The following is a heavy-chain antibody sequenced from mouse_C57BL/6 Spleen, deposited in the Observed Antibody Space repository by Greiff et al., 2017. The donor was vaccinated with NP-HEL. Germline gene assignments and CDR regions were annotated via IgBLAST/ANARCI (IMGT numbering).Heavy chain of an antibody. J-gene: IGHJ2*01. CDR3: ARGTLGWLLPLYFDY. Sequence: QVQLQQSGAELVKPGASVKMSCKASGYTFTSYWITWVKQRPGQGLEWIGDIYPGSGSTNYNEKFKSKATLTVDTSSSTAYMQLSSLTSEDSAVYYCARGTLGWLLPLYFDYWGQGTTLTVSS. D-gene: IGHD2-3*01. V-gene: IGHV1-55*01. CDR1: GYTFTSYW. CDR2: IYPGSGST.